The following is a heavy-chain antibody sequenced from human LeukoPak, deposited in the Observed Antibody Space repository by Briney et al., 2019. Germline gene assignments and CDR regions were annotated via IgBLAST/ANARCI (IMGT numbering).Heavy chain of an antibody. CDR1: GFTFSSYA. CDR3: ARGQQLEGTAFDY. J-gene: IGHJ4*02. D-gene: IGHD6-13*01. CDR2: IWYDAINK. V-gene: IGHV3-33*01. Sequence: PGGSLTLSCAASGFTFSSYAIHWVRQAPDKGLEWVAVIWYDAINKNYADSVKGRFTISRDNSKNTVYLQMNTLRDEDTAVYYCARGQQLEGTAFDYWGQGTLVTVSS.